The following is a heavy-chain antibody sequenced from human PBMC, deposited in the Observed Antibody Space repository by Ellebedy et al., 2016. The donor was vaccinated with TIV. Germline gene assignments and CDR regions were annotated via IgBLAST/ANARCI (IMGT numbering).Heavy chain of an antibody. D-gene: IGHD6-19*01. Sequence: PGGSLRLSCAASGFIFRSYSMNWVRHAPGKGLEWVSSLSGSSNYIYYADSVKGRFTISRDNAKNSLYLQMNSLKAEYTAVYYCAGGRGWLVDYWGQGIMVTVPS. CDR2: LSGSSNYI. J-gene: IGHJ4*02. CDR3: AGGRGWLVDY. V-gene: IGHV3-21*01. CDR1: GFIFRSYS.